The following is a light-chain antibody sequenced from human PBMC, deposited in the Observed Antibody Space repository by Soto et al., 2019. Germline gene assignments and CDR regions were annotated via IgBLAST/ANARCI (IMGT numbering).Light chain of an antibody. Sequence: EIVLTQSAATLSLSLGERATLSCRARQTVGGRYLAWFQQKPGQTPRLLIYGASTRAAGVPDRFSGSGSGTDFSLTINRLEPEDFAVYYCLQYVSSPWTFGQGTKVEV. CDR3: LQYVSSPWT. J-gene: IGKJ1*01. CDR1: QTVGGRY. CDR2: GAS. V-gene: IGKV3-20*01.